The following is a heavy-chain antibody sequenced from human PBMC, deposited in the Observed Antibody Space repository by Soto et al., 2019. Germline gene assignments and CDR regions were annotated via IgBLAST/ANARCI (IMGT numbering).Heavy chain of an antibody. CDR3: ARVRSSSLDKELGYYYYYMDV. Sequence: GGSLRLSCAASGFTFSSYWMSWVRQAPGKGLEWVANIKQDGSEKYYVDSVKGRFTISRDNAKNSLYLQMNSLRAEDTAVYYCARVRSSSLDKELGYYYYYMDVSGKATTVTVSS. CDR1: GFTFSSYW. D-gene: IGHD6-13*01. V-gene: IGHV3-7*01. J-gene: IGHJ6*03. CDR2: IKQDGSEK.